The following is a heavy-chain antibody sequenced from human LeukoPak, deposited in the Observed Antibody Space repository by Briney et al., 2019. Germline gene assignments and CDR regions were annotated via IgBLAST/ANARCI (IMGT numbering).Heavy chain of an antibody. CDR3: ARDAGTGYFDY. V-gene: IGHV3-74*03. D-gene: IGHD1-1*01. J-gene: IGHJ4*02. CDR1: GITFSFSW. CDR2: VNGDASEI. Sequence: PGGSLRLSCAASGITFSFSWMHWVRQGPGQGLVWVSHVNGDASEIKYADSVKGRFTISRDNAKNTVDLQMNSLRAEDTAVFYCARDAGTGYFDYWGQGTPVTVSS.